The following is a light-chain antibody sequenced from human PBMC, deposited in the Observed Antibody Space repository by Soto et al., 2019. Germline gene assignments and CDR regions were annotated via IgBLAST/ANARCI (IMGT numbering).Light chain of an antibody. J-gene: IGKJ3*01. V-gene: IGKV3-11*01. CDR3: QQRSNWPIT. CDR2: DAS. Sequence: EIVLTQSPATLSLSPGERATLSCRAGQSVSSYLSCYQHKPAQAPRLLIYDASNRAPGIPARFSGSGSGTDFTLTISSLEPEDFAVYYCQQRSNWPITFGPGTKVDI. CDR1: QSVSSY.